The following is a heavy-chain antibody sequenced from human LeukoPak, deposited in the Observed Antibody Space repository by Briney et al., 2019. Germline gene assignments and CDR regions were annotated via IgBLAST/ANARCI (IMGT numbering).Heavy chain of an antibody. CDR1: GFTFSSYW. V-gene: IGHV3-74*01. CDR2: INSDGSST. CDR3: ARGGRANGVYDAFDI. D-gene: IGHD2-8*01. Sequence: PGGSLRLSCAASGFTFSSYWMHWVRQAPGKGLVWVSRINSDGSSTSYADSVKGRFTISRDNAKNTLYLQMNSLRAEDTAVYYCARGGRANGVYDAFDIWGQGTIVTVSS. J-gene: IGHJ3*02.